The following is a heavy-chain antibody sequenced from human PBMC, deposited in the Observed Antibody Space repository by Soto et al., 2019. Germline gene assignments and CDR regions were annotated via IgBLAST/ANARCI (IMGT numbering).Heavy chain of an antibody. D-gene: IGHD6-6*01. Sequence: SGKASCKASVGTFSSYAISWGRQAPGQGLEWMGGIIPIFGTANYAQKFQGRVTITADESTSTAYMELSSLTSEDTAVYYCARVSDSRFPTGYYLHGMDVWG. CDR1: VGTFSSYA. CDR2: IIPIFGTA. CDR3: ARVSDSRFPTGYYLHGMDV. V-gene: IGHV1-69*13. J-gene: IGHJ6*02.